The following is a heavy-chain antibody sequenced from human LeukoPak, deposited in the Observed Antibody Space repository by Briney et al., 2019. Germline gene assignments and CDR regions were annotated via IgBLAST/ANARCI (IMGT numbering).Heavy chain of an antibody. Sequence: SETLSLTCVVSGASISSGGYSWSWIRQPPGKGLEWIGCIYHSGGTHYNPSLKSRVTMSVDMSKNQISLNLNSVAAADTAVYYCARDIWGSSTWGPGTLVTVSS. J-gene: IGHJ5*02. V-gene: IGHV4-30-2*01. CDR1: GASISSGGYS. CDR3: ARDIWGSST. D-gene: IGHD3-16*01. CDR2: IYHSGGT.